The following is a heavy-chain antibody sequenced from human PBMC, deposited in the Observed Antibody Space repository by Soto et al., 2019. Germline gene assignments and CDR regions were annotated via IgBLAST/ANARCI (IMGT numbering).Heavy chain of an antibody. D-gene: IGHD5-12*01. Sequence: QVQLVQSGAEVKKPGSSVKVSCKASGGTFSSYAISWVRQAPGQGHEWMGGLIPIFGTANYAQKFQGRVMITADESTSTAYMELSSLRTEDTAVYCCASNRRSRGLHYYGMDVWGQGTTGTVSS. CDR1: GGTFSSYA. CDR3: ASNRRSRGLHYYGMDV. V-gene: IGHV1-69*12. CDR2: LIPIFGTA. J-gene: IGHJ6*02.